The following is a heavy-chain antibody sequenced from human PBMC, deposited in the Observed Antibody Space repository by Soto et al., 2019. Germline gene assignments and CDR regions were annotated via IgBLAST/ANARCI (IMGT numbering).Heavy chain of an antibody. CDR2: ISSSGTTV. Sequence: GGSLRLSCAASGFTFSSYEMNWVRQAPGKGLEWVSYISSSGTTVHYADSVKGRFTISRDNAKNSFYLQMNSLRAEDTAIYYCARDDSRSYSLDYRGQGTLVPVSP. J-gene: IGHJ4*02. V-gene: IGHV3-48*03. CDR3: ARDDSRSYSLDY. CDR1: GFTFSSYE. D-gene: IGHD1-26*01.